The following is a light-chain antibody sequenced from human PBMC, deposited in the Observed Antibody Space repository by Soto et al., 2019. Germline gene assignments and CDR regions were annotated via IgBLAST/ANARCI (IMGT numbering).Light chain of an antibody. CDR3: QQGYSTRT. Sequence: DIQMTQSPSSLSASVVDRVNITCLSSHTISTYLNCYQPTPGRAPNLLIYGASNLHSGVSSRFSFGGSGTDFTITISRVHAEYVAYYCWQQGYSTRTCGQGTKGDIK. CDR1: HTISTY. V-gene: IGKV1-39*01. CDR2: GAS. J-gene: IGKJ1*01.